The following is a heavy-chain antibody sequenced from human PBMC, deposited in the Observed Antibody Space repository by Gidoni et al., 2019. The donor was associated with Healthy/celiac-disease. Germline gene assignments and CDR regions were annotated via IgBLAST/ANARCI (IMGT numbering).Heavy chain of an antibody. J-gene: IGHJ3*02. CDR1: GCSISSSSYY. Sequence: GCSISSSSYYWGWIRQHPGKGLEWIGSIYYSGSTYYNPSLKSRVTISVDTSKNQFSLKLSSVTAADTAVYYCARDGYSYGYGFDIWGQGTMVTVSA. D-gene: IGHD5-18*01. CDR2: IYYSGST. CDR3: ARDGYSYGYGFDI. V-gene: IGHV4-39*02.